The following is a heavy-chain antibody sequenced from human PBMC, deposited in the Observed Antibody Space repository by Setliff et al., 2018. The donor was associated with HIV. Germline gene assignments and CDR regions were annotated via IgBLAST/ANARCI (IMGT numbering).Heavy chain of an antibody. D-gene: IGHD3-22*01. CDR1: GGSISNFY. J-gene: IGHJ4*02. CDR2: IYSTGDT. CDR3: ARVRLTMIMMVDYFDQ. Sequence: PSETLSLTCSVSGGSISNFYWSWIRQPPGKGLELVGHIYSTGDTNYNPSLKSRVTLSADTSKNQLSLSLTSVTAADTAVYYCARVRLTMIMMVDYFDQWGQGTLVTVSS. V-gene: IGHV4-4*07.